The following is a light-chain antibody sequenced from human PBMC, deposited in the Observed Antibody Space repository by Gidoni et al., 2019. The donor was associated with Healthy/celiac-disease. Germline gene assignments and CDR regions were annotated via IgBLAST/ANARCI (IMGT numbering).Light chain of an antibody. V-gene: IGKV1-27*01. CDR2: AAS. CDR1: QGISNY. CDR3: QKYNSALWT. Sequence: DIQMTQSPSSLSASVGDRVTITCRSSQGISNYLAWYQQKLGKVPKLLIYAASTLQSGAPSRFSGSGSGTDFTLTIISLQPEDVATYYCQKYNSALWTFGQGTKVEIK. J-gene: IGKJ1*01.